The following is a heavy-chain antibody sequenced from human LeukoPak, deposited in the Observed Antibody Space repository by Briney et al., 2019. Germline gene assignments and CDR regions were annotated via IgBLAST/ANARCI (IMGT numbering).Heavy chain of an antibody. J-gene: IGHJ4*02. D-gene: IGHD3-22*01. CDR1: GYTFTNYY. CDR3: ARLGYYYDSLGHYDY. CDR2: INPTSGST. Sequence: ASVKVSCKASGYTFTNYYIHWVRQAPGQGLEWMGIINPTSGSTAYTQKFQGRVTMTRDTSTSTVYMELSSLRSDDTAVYYCARLGYYYDSLGHYDYWGQETLVIVSS. V-gene: IGHV1-46*01.